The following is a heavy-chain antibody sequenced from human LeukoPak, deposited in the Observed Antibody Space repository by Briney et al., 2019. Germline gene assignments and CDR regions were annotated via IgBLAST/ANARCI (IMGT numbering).Heavy chain of an antibody. Sequence: GGSLRLSCAASGFTFSSYSMNWVRQAPGKGLEWVSYISSSSSTIYYADSVKGRFTISRDNAKNSLYLQMNSLRAEDTAVYYCARDPIWGSYRNDAFDIWGQGTMVTVSS. J-gene: IGHJ3*02. CDR3: ARDPIWGSYRNDAFDI. CDR1: GFTFSSYS. D-gene: IGHD3-16*02. CDR2: ISSSSSTI. V-gene: IGHV3-48*04.